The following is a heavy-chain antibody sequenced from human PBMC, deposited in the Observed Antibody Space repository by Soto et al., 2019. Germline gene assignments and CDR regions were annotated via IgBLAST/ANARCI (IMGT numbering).Heavy chain of an antibody. D-gene: IGHD1-26*01. V-gene: IGHV3-66*01. CDR3: ARDRPSDGSSHDY. J-gene: IGHJ4*02. CDR1: GFTVSSNY. Sequence: EVQLVESGGGLVQPGGSLRLSCAASGFTVSSNYMSWVRQAPGKGLEWVSVIYSGDNTGYADSVKGRFTISRDNSKNTLYIQMNSLRAEDTAVYYCARDRPSDGSSHDYWGQGTLVTVSS. CDR2: IYSGDNT.